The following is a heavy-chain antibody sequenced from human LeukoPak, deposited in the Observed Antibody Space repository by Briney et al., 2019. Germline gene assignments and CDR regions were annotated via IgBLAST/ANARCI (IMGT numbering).Heavy chain of an antibody. J-gene: IGHJ6*03. CDR3: ARATVARRYYYYMDV. V-gene: IGHV1-69*05. D-gene: IGHD6-6*01. CDR2: IIPIFGTA. CDR1: GGTFSSYA. Sequence: SVKVSCKASGGTFSSYAISWVRQAPGQGLEWMGGIIPIFGTANYAQKFQGRVMITTDESTSTAYMELSSLRSEDTAVYYCARATVARRYYYYMDVWGKGTTVTVSS.